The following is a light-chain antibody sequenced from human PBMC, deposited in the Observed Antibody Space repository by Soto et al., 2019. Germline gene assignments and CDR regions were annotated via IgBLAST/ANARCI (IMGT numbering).Light chain of an antibody. CDR3: QSYDSSLSAYV. Sequence: QSVLTQPPSVSGAPGQRITISCTGGSSNVGAGYDVPWYQQLPGTAPKLLIYGNNNRPSGVPDRFSGSKSGTSASLAITGLQAEDEADYYCQSYDSSLSAYVFGTGTKVTVL. V-gene: IGLV1-40*01. CDR2: GNN. CDR1: SSNVGAGYD. J-gene: IGLJ1*01.